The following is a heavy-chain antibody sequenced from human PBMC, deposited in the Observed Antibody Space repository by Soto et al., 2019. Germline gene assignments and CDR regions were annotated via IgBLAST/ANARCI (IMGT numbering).Heavy chain of an antibody. V-gene: IGHV3-23*01. J-gene: IGHJ6*04. CDR2: ISGSGGST. D-gene: IGHD2-15*01. CDR3: ARDDVLGDGGRCYGVPLDV. Sequence: GGSLRLSCAVSGFTFSSYAMSWVRQAPGKGLEWVSGISGSGGSTYSADSVKGRFTISRDNSRNTLLLQMNSLRPEDTAVYYCARDDVLGDGGRCYGVPLDVWGKGTTVTVSS. CDR1: GFTFSSYA.